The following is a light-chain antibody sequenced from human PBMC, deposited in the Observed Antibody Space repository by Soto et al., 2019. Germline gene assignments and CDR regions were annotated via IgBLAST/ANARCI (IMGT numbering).Light chain of an antibody. V-gene: IGLV2-14*01. CDR1: SSDVGKYNY. J-gene: IGLJ3*02. CDR2: EVS. CDR3: SSYVGFTTFSTVL. Sequence: QSALTQPASVSGSPGQSITISCTGSSSDVGKYNYVSWYQQHPGKAPKLVIYEVSYRPSGVSNRFSGSKSGNTASLTIAGLQAEDEAEYFCSSYVGFTTFSTVLFGGGTQLTVL.